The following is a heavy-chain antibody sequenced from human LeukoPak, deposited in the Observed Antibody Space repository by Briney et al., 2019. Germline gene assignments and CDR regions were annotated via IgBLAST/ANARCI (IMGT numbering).Heavy chain of an antibody. V-gene: IGHV3-21*01. D-gene: IGHD6-13*01. CDR3: ARDYTSSSSWGDY. Sequence: GGSLRLSCAASGFTFSSYSMNWVRQAPGKGLEWVSSISSSSSYIYYADSVKGRFTISRDNAKNSLYLQMNSLRAEDTAVYYCARDYTSSSSWGDYWGQGTLVTVSS. J-gene: IGHJ4*02. CDR1: GFTFSSYS. CDR2: ISSSSSYI.